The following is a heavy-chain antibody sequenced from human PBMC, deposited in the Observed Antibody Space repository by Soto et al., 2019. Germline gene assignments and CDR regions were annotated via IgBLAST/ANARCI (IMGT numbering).Heavy chain of an antibody. CDR1: GGSISGYY. CDR2: KHTSGTT. Sequence: QVQLQESGPGLVKPSETLSLTCTVSGGSISGYYWTWIRQPAGKGLEWIGRKHTSGTTNYNPSLKSRVTMSIDTSTNQFSLNLSSVTAADTAVDYWARGGEFYVLDVWGQGTTVAVSS. CDR3: ARGGEFYVLDV. J-gene: IGHJ6*02. V-gene: IGHV4-4*07. D-gene: IGHD3-16*01.